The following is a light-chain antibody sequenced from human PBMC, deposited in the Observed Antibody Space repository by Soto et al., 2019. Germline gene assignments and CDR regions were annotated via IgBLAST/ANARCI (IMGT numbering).Light chain of an antibody. J-gene: IGKJ3*01. CDR3: QQYSVWPFT. CDR1: QSIGSK. CDR2: AAS. V-gene: IGKV3-15*01. Sequence: EMVMTQSPATLSVSPGERATLSCRASQSIGSKLAWYQQKPDQAPRLLIFAASTWATDIPARFSGSGSGTEFTLTISSLQPDDFAVYYCQQYSVWPFTFGPGTKVDIK.